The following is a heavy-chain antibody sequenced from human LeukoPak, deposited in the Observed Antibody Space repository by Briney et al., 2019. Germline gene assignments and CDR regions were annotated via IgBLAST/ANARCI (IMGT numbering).Heavy chain of an antibody. V-gene: IGHV1-2*02. CDR3: ARGHTSMGFLDY. Sequence: ASVKVSCKASGYTFTGYYMHWVRQAPGQGLEWMGCINPNSGGTNYAQRFQGRVTMTRDTSISTAYMELSSLRSDDTAIYYCARGHTSMGFLDYWGQGTLVTVSS. J-gene: IGHJ4*02. D-gene: IGHD5-18*01. CDR2: INPNSGGT. CDR1: GYTFTGYY.